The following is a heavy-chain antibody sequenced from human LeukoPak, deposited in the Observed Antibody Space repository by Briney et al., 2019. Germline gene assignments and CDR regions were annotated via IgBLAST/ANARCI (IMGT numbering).Heavy chain of an antibody. CDR2: ISSSSSYI. CDR3: ASAGLYSNYVYYYMDV. J-gene: IGHJ6*03. Sequence: PGGSLRLSCAASGFTFSSYSMNWVRQAPGKGLEWVSSISSSSSYIYYADSVKGRFTISRDNAKNSLYLQMNSLRAEDTAVYYCASAGLYSNYVYYYMDVWGKGTTVTVSS. CDR1: GFTFSSYS. V-gene: IGHV3-21*01. D-gene: IGHD4-11*01.